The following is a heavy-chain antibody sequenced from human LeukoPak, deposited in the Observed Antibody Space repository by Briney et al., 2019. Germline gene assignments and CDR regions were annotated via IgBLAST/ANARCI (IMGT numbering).Heavy chain of an antibody. D-gene: IGHD2-2*01. V-gene: IGHV1-8*01. CDR3: ARGRRRYCSSTSCYGALGY. Sequence: ASVKVSCKASGYTFTSHDINWVRQATGQGLEWMGWMNPNSGNTGYAQKFQGRVTMTRNTSISTAYMELSSLRSEDTAVYYCARGRRRYCSSTSCYGALGYWGQGTLVTVSS. CDR2: MNPNSGNT. J-gene: IGHJ4*02. CDR1: GYTFTSHD.